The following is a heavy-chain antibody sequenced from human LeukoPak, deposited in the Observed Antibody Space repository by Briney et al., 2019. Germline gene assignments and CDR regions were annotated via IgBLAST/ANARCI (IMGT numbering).Heavy chain of an antibody. Sequence: ASVKVSCKASGYTFTSYDINWVRQATGQGLEWMGWMNPNSGNTGYAQKFQGRVTITRNTSISTAYMELSSLRSEDTAVYYCARGLTPLEVWFDPWGQGTLVTVSS. V-gene: IGHV1-8*03. CDR1: GYTFTSYD. J-gene: IGHJ5*02. CDR2: MNPNSGNT. CDR3: ARGLTPLEVWFDP. D-gene: IGHD1-1*01.